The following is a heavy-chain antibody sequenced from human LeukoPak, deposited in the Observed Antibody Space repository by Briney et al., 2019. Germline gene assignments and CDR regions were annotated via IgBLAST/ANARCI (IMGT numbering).Heavy chain of an antibody. V-gene: IGHV3-7*01. CDR2: IKQDGSEK. D-gene: IGHD1-26*01. CDR3: ARTRLGSITDAFDV. J-gene: IGHJ3*01. CDR1: GFTFSSYW. Sequence: PGGSLRLSCAASGFTFSSYWMSWVRQAPGKGLEWVANIKQDGSEKYYVDSVKGRFTISRDNAKNSLYLQMNSLRAEDTAVYYCARTRLGSITDAFDVWGRGTKVTVAS.